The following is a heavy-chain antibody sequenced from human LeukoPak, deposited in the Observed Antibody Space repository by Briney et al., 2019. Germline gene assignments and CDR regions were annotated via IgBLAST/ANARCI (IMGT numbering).Heavy chain of an antibody. J-gene: IGHJ4*02. Sequence: GASVKVSCKASGGTFSSYAISWVRQAPGQGLEWMGRIIPILGIANYAQKFQGRVTITADKSTSTAYMELSSLRSEDTAVYYCARVCYYDSSGYYSYYFDYWGQGTLVTVSS. CDR3: ARVCYYDSSGYYSYYFDY. V-gene: IGHV1-69*04. CDR1: GGTFSSYA. CDR2: IIPILGIA. D-gene: IGHD3-22*01.